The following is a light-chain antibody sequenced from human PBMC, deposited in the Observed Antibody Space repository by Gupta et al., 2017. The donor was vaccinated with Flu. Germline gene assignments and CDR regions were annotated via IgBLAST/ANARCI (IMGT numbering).Light chain of an antibody. V-gene: IGLV2-14*03. CDR3: SSYTTSSTYV. J-gene: IGLJ1*01. CDR2: DVT. Sequence: TSSDVGGYDYVSWYQQHPGKAPKVMIYDVTNRPSGVSNRFSGSKSGNTASLTISGLQAEDEADYYCSSYTTSSTYVFGTGTKVSVL. CDR1: SSDVGGYDY.